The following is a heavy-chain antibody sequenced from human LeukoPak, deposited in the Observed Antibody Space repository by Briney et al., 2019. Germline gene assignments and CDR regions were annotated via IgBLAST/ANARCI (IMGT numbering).Heavy chain of an antibody. J-gene: IGHJ3*01. D-gene: IGHD4-17*01. CDR1: EFTFSRYA. Sequence: PGGSLRLSCAAPEFTFSRYAMTWVRQAPGKGLEWVSSITSRDGRTSYADSVKGRFTVSRDNSKNTLYLQMNYLRVEDTAVYYCARDPNGDYLGAFDFWGQRTLVTVSS. CDR2: ITSRDGRT. CDR3: ARDPNGDYLGAFDF. V-gene: IGHV3-23*01.